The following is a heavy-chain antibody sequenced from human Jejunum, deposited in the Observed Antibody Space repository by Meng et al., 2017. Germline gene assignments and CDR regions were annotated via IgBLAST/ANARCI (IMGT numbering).Heavy chain of an antibody. Sequence: SDTLSLTCTVSGGPISNQYWSWIRQSAGKGLELIGRIDASGSTNYNPSLKSRVTMSADTSKTQFSLKLSSVTAADTAVYYCGRDQNYYYGMDVWGQGTTVTVSS. CDR1: GGPISNQY. CDR2: IDASGST. CDR3: GRDQNYYYGMDV. J-gene: IGHJ6*02. V-gene: IGHV4-4*07.